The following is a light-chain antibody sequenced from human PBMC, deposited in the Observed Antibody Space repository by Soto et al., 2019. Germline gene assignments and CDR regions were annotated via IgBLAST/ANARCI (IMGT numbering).Light chain of an antibody. CDR2: DAS. CDR3: QQYVISVT. J-gene: IGKJ5*01. CDR1: QSVSRY. V-gene: IGKV3-20*01. Sequence: EIVLTQSPGTLSLSPGERATLSCRASQSVSRYLAWYQQKPGQAPSLLIYDASYRATGIPARFSGSGSGTDFILTISRLEPQDSAMYYCQQYVISVTFGQGTRLEI.